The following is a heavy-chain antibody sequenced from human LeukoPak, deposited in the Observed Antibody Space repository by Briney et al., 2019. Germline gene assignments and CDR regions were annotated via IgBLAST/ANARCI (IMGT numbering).Heavy chain of an antibody. J-gene: IGHJ4*02. D-gene: IGHD3-22*01. CDR2: INPNSGGT. Sequence: ASVKVSCKASGYTFTGYYMHWVRQAPGQGLEWMGWINPNSGGTNYAQKFQGRVTMTRDTSISTAYMELSRLRSDDTAVYYCARSDEGYDSSGYHFDYWGQGTLVTVSS. CDR3: ARSDEGYDSSGYHFDY. CDR1: GYTFTGYY. V-gene: IGHV1-2*02.